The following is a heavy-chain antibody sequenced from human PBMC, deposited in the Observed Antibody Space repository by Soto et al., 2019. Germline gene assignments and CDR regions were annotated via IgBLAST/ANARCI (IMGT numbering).Heavy chain of an antibody. J-gene: IGHJ6*02. CDR2: IWYDGSNK. D-gene: IGHD3-10*01. V-gene: IGHV3-33*01. Sequence: GGSLRLSCAASGFTFSSYGMHWVRQAPGKGLEWVAVIWYDGSNKYYADSVKGRFTISRDNSKNTLYLQMNSLRAEDTAVYYCAREGRKRVTMVRGVNHYYGMDVWGQGTTVTVSS. CDR3: AREGRKRVTMVRGVNHYYGMDV. CDR1: GFTFSSYG.